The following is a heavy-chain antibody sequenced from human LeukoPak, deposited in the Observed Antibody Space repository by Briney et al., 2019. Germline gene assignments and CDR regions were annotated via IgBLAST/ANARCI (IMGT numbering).Heavy chain of an antibody. CDR2: ISGSGGST. D-gene: IGHD3-22*01. Sequence: GGSLRLSCAASGFTFSSYAMSWVRQAPGKGLEWVSAISGSGGSTYYADSVKGRFTISRDNSKNTLYLQMNSLRAEDTAVYYCARGLGGAVSLYYYDSSGSVDYWGQGTLVTVSS. J-gene: IGHJ4*02. CDR3: ARGLGGAVSLYYYDSSGSVDY. V-gene: IGHV3-23*01. CDR1: GFTFSSYA.